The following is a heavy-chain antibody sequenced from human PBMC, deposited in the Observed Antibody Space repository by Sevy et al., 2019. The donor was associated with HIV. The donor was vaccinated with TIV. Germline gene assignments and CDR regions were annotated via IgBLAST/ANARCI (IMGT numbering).Heavy chain of an antibody. J-gene: IGHJ6*02. Sequence: GGSLRLSCAASGFTFSSYAMHWVRQAPGKGLEWVAVISYDGSNKYYADSVKGRFTISRGNSKNTLYLQMNSLRAEDTAVYYCARDLGDFWSGYYPVYYYYYGMDVWGQGTTVTVSS. CDR3: ARDLGDFWSGYYPVYYYYYGMDV. V-gene: IGHV3-30-3*01. CDR1: GFTFSSYA. CDR2: ISYDGSNK. D-gene: IGHD3-3*01.